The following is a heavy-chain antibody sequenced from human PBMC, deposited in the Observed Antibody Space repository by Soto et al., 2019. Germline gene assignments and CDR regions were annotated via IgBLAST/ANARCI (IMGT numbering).Heavy chain of an antibody. CDR3: TSSALIDYYYYYGMDV. D-gene: IGHD3-22*01. CDR2: IRSKANSYAT. CDR1: GFIFSGSA. J-gene: IGHJ6*02. Sequence: GGSLRLSCAASGFIFSGSAMHWVRQASGKGLEWVGRIRSKANSYATAYAASVKGRFTISRDDSKNTAYLQMNSLKTEDTAVYYCTSSALIDYYYYYGMDVWGQGTTVTVSS. V-gene: IGHV3-73*01.